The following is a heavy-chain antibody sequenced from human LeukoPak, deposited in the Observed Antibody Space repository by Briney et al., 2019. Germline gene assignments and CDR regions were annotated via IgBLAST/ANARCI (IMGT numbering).Heavy chain of an antibody. V-gene: IGHV4-39*01. CDR3: ARLPRPVGSIPHDAFDT. D-gene: IGHD1-26*01. J-gene: IGHJ3*02. CDR2: LYYSGST. Sequence: PSETLSLTCAVSGGSISSSTYYWGWIRQPPGKGLDWIGNLYYSGSTHYKPSLKSRVTISIETSKNQRSLTLSSVTAADTAVYYCARLPRPVGSIPHDAFDTWGQGTMVTVSS. CDR1: GGSISSSTYY.